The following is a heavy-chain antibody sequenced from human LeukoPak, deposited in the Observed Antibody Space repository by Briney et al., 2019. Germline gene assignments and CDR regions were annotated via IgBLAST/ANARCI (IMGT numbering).Heavy chain of an antibody. V-gene: IGHV1-18*01. D-gene: IGHD5-18*01. J-gene: IGHJ4*02. CDR3: ARDLGYSYGYHFDY. CDR1: GYTFTSYG. Sequence: ASVKVSCKASGYTFTSYGISWVRQAPGQGLEWMGWISAYNGNTNYAQKLQGRVTLTTDTSASTAYMELRSLRSDDTAVYYCARDLGYSYGYHFDYWGQGTLVTVSS. CDR2: ISAYNGNT.